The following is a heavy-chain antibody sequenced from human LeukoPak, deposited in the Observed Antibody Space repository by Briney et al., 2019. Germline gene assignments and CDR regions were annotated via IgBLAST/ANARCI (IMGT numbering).Heavy chain of an antibody. CDR2: INHSGST. Sequence: SETLSLTCAVYGGSFSGYYWSWIRQPPGKGLEWIGEINHSGSTNYNPSLKSRVTISVDTSKNQFSLKLSSVTAADTAVYYCARGPYYTGQLINWFDPWGQGTLVTVSS. D-gene: IGHD3-3*01. V-gene: IGHV4-34*01. CDR1: GGSFSGYY. J-gene: IGHJ5*02. CDR3: ARGPYYTGQLINWFDP.